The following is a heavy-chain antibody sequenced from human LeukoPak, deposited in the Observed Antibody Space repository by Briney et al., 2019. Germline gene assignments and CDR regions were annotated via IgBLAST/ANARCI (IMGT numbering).Heavy chain of an antibody. CDR1: GGSISSYY. J-gene: IGHJ3*02. CDR3: ARDMTLYTHDAFDI. Sequence: PSETLSLTCTVSGGSISSYYWSWIRQPPGKGLEWIGYIYYSGSTNYNPSLKSRVTISVDTSKNQFSLKLSSVTAADTAVYYCARDMTLYTHDAFDIWGQGTMVTVSS. D-gene: IGHD2-21*02. CDR2: IYYSGST. V-gene: IGHV4-59*01.